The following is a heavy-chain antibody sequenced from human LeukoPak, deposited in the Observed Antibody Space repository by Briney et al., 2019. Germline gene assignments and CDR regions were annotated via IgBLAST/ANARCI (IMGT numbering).Heavy chain of an antibody. CDR2: IRSKAYRGTT. Sequence: GGSLRLSCTTSGFNFGDHAMTWVRQAPGKGLEWVGFIRSKAYRGTTEYAASVKGIFTISRDDSKSVVYLQMNSLKSQDTAVYYCSRGPIQLWVHNGVDVWGQGTTVTVSS. CDR1: GFNFGDHA. V-gene: IGHV3-49*04. CDR3: SRGPIQLWVHNGVDV. D-gene: IGHD5-18*01. J-gene: IGHJ6*02.